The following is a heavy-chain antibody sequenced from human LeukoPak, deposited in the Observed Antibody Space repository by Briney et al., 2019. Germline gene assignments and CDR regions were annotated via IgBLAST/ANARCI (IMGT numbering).Heavy chain of an antibody. Sequence: GGSLRLSCAASGFTVSGNYMSWVRQAPGKGLECVSIIYSGGGTYYADSVKGRFTISRDNAKNSLYLQMNSLRAEDTAFYYCAKGVPTYGTSDYYGDYFDYWGQGSLVTVSS. D-gene: IGHD3-22*01. J-gene: IGHJ4*02. CDR1: GFTVSGNY. CDR3: AKGVPTYGTSDYYGDYFDY. V-gene: IGHV3-53*05. CDR2: IYSGGGT.